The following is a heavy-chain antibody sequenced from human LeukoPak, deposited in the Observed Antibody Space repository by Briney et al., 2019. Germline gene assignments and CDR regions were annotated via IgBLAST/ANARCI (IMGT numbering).Heavy chain of an antibody. CDR1: GYTFTSYG. CDR3: ARTRSRRDAFDI. CDR2: IGAYNGNT. Sequence: ASVKVSCKASGYTFTSYGISWVRQAPGQGLEWMGWIGAYNGNTNYAQKLQGRVSMTTDTSTSTAYMELRSLRSDDTAVYYCARTRSRRDAFDIWGQGTMVTVSS. V-gene: IGHV1-18*01. J-gene: IGHJ3*02.